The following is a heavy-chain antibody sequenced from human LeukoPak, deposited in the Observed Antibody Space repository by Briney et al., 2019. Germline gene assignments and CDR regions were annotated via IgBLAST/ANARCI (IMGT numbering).Heavy chain of an antibody. D-gene: IGHD3-22*01. CDR2: IYYGGST. V-gene: IGHV4-59*01. J-gene: IGHJ5*02. Sequence: PSETLSLTCTVSGGSISNYYWTWIRQPPGKGLEWIGYIYYGGSTNYNPSLTSRVTISVDTSENQFSLKLSSVTAADTAVYYCARGSLSGSGWFDPWGQGTLVTVSS. CDR1: GGSISNYY. CDR3: ARGSLSGSGWFDP.